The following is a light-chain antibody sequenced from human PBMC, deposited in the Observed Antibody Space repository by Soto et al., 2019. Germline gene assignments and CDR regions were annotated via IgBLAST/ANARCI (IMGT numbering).Light chain of an antibody. CDR3: GTWASSLSAGV. CDR1: SSNIGNNY. CDR2: ENN. J-gene: IGLJ1*01. V-gene: IGLV1-51*02. Sequence: QSVLTQPPSVSAAPGQTVTISCSGSSSNIGNNYVSWYQQLPGTAPKLLIYENNKRPSGIPDRFSGSKSGTSATLGITGLQTGDEADYYCGTWASSLSAGVFGTGTKLTVL.